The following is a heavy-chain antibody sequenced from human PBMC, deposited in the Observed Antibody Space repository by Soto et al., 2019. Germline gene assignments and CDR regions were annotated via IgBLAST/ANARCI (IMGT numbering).Heavy chain of an antibody. V-gene: IGHV3-30-3*01. J-gene: IGHJ6*02. D-gene: IGHD5-18*01. Sequence: GGSLRLSCAASGFTFSSYAMHWVRQAPGKGLEWVAVISYDGSNKYYADSVKGRFTISRDNSKNTLYLQMNSLRAEDTAVYYCARGKGGGYSYGSYYYYGMDVWGQGTTVTVSS. CDR2: ISYDGSNK. CDR1: GFTFSSYA. CDR3: ARGKGGGYSYGSYYYYGMDV.